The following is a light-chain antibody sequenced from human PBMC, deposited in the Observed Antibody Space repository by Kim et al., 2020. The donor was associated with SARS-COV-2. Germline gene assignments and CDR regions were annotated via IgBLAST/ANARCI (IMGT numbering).Light chain of an antibody. CDR2: STD. CDR3: SAWNDSLNGVI. J-gene: IGLJ2*01. V-gene: IGLV1-44*01. CDR1: TANFGTNA. Sequence: GQRFTISCSGSTANFGTNAVNWYQQLPGTAPQHLFYSTDHRPSGVPARFSGSKSGTSDSLAISGLQSEDEADYYCSAWNDSLNGVIFGGGPQLTVL.